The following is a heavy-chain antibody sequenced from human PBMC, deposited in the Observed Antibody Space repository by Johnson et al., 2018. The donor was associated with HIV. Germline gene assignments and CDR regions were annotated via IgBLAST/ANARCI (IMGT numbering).Heavy chain of an antibody. CDR1: GISVIKNY. J-gene: IGHJ3*02. CDR3: TTGLMSAFDM. Sequence: VQLVESGGGLVQPGGSLRLSCEASGISVIKNYMSWVRQAPGKGLEWVSLIYSGDNTKYADSVKGRFTIPRDNAKNTLYLQMDSLRAEDTAVYYCTTGLMSAFDMWGQGTMVTVSS. CDR2: IYSGDNT. V-gene: IGHV3-66*01. D-gene: IGHD3-16*01.